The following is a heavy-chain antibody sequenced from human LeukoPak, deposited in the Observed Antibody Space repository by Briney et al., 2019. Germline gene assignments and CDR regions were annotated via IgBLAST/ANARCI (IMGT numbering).Heavy chain of an antibody. CDR3: AKGDTSVH. V-gene: IGHV3-23*01. D-gene: IGHD3-22*01. J-gene: IGHJ4*02. CDR2: ITASGEST. CDR1: GFSFTTYA. Sequence: GGFLRLSCAASGFSFTTYAMSWVRQAPGKGLEWVSTITASGESTYYADSVKGRFTISRDNSKNTLYLQMNTLRAEDSALYYCAKGDTSVHWGQGTLVTVSS.